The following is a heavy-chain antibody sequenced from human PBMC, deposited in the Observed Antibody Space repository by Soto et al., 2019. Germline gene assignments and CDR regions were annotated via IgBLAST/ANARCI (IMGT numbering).Heavy chain of an antibody. Sequence: SETLSLTCTVSGGSISSGGYSWRWIRHHPGKGLEWIGHLHFRGYNNYNPSLQGRVTISSARSANQVSLTLTSATAADTAIYYCATYWGTESHKYWFDLWGQGAQVTVSS. V-gene: IGHV4-61*08. CDR3: ATYWGTESHKYWFDL. CDR2: LHFRGYN. J-gene: IGHJ5*02. D-gene: IGHD3-16*01. CDR1: GGSISSGGYS.